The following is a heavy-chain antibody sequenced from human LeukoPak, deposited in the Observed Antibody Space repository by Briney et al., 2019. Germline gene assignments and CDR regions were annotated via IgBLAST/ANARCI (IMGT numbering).Heavy chain of an antibody. CDR2: INPNSGAR. J-gene: IGHJ5*02. D-gene: IGHD3-10*01. CDR1: GYTFSGHN. V-gene: IGHV1-2*02. CDR3: ARGTYGSGTYRWFDP. Sequence: ASVNVSCKASGYTFSGHNIYWVRQAPGQGLEWMGWINPNSGARTYAQNFQGRVIMTRDTSIRTAYMEVSRLRSDDTAVYFCARGTYGSGTYRWFDPWGQGTLVTVSS.